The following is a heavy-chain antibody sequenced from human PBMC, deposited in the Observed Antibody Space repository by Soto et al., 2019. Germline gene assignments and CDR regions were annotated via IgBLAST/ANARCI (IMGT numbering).Heavy chain of an antibody. J-gene: IGHJ4*02. CDR2: IIPIFGTA. D-gene: IGHD3-22*01. Sequence: SVQVSCKASGGTFSSYAISWVRQAPGQGLEWMGGIIPIFGTANYAQKFQGRVTITADESTSTAYMELSSLRSEDTAVYYCARRNYYDSSGYDLDYWGQGTLVTVSS. V-gene: IGHV1-69*13. CDR3: ARRNYYDSSGYDLDY. CDR1: GGTFSSYA.